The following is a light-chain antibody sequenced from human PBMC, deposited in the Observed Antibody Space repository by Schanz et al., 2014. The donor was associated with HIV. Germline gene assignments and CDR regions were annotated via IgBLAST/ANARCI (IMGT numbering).Light chain of an antibody. CDR3: ATWDDSLNGAV. Sequence: QSVLTQPPSASGAPGQRVTISCTGSSSNIGAGYDVHWYQQVPGTAPRLLIYGNNNRPSGVPDRFSASKSGTSASLAISGLQSEDEADYYCATWDDSLNGAVFGGGTQLTVL. J-gene: IGLJ7*01. CDR2: GNN. CDR1: SSNIGAGYD. V-gene: IGLV1-40*01.